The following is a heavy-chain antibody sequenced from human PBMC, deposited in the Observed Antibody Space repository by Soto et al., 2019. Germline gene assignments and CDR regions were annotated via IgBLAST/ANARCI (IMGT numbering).Heavy chain of an antibody. Sequence: ASVKVSCKASGYTFTSYDINWVRQATGQGLEWMGWMNPNSGNTGYAQKFQGRVTMTRNTSISTAYMELSSLRSEDTAVYYCARFPPSYDFWSGYQDDYWGQGTLVTVS. D-gene: IGHD3-3*01. J-gene: IGHJ4*02. CDR1: GYTFTSYD. CDR3: ARFPPSYDFWSGYQDDY. V-gene: IGHV1-8*01. CDR2: MNPNSGNT.